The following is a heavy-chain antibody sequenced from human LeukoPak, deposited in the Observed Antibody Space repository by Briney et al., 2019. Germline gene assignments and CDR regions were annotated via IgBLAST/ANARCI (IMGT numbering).Heavy chain of an antibody. D-gene: IGHD6-13*01. CDR2: INSDESST. CDR3: ARDQHSSSWYIDY. J-gene: IGHJ4*02. Sequence: GGSLRLSCAASGFTFISYWMHWVRQAPGKGQVWVSRINSDESSTSYADSVKGRFTISRDNAKNTLYLQMNSLRAEDTAVYYCARDQHSSSWYIDYWGQGTLVTVSS. CDR1: GFTFISYW. V-gene: IGHV3-74*01.